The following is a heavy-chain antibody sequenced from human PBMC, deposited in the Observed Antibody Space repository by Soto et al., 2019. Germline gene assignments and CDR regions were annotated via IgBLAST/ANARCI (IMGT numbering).Heavy chain of an antibody. CDR3: AKDPNGNYVGGFDM. D-gene: IGHD1-7*01. CDR1: GFNFRPYA. V-gene: IGHV3-23*01. J-gene: IGHJ3*02. CDR2: ISSSGDRT. Sequence: EVHLLESGGDLVQPGGSLRLSCVGSGFNFRPYAMSWVRQAPGKGLDWVSGISSSGDRTYYADSVKGRFTISRDNSKNLLILEMYSLRSDDTALYYCAKDPNGNYVGGFDMRGPGTMVTVSS.